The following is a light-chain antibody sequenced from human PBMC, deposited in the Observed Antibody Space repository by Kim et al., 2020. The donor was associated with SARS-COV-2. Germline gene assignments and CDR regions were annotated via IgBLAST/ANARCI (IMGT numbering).Light chain of an antibody. CDR3: AAWDDRLSAYV. J-gene: IGLJ1*01. CDR2: SND. Sequence: RVTISSCRGSANHEIIALNGYPQRPVTAPKLLNHSNDRRTSAVPDRLSGAKSGTSASLAISGLQSEDEADYYCAAWDDRLSAYVFGTGTKVTVL. V-gene: IGLV1-44*01. CDR1: SANHEIIA.